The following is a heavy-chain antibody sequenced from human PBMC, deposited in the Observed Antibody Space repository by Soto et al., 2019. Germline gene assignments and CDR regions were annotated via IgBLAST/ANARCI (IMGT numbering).Heavy chain of an antibody. CDR1: GFTFSSYG. Sequence: GGSLRLSCAASGFTFSSYGMHWVRQAPGKGLEWVAVISYDGSNKYYADSVKGRFTISRDNSKNTLYLQMNSLRAEDTAVYYCAKALGHYDFWSGSPSYYFDYWGQGTLVTVSS. CDR2: ISYDGSNK. CDR3: AKALGHYDFWSGSPSYYFDY. D-gene: IGHD3-3*01. J-gene: IGHJ4*02. V-gene: IGHV3-30*18.